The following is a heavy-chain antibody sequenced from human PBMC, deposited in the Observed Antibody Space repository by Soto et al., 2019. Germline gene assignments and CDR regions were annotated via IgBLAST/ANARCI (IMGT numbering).Heavy chain of an antibody. CDR1: GGSISSGGYS. CDR3: AGGIAARPLGY. D-gene: IGHD6-6*01. V-gene: IGHV4-30-2*01. CDR2: IYHGGST. Sequence: SETLSLTCAVSGGSISSGGYSWSWIRQPPGKGLEWIGYIYHGGSTYYNPSLKSRVTISVDRSKNQFSLKLSSVTAADTAVYYCAGGIAARPLGYWGQGTLVTVSS. J-gene: IGHJ4*02.